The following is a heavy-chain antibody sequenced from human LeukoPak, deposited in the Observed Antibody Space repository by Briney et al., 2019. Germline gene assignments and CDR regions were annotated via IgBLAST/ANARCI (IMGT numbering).Heavy chain of an antibody. CDR1: GGSISSSSYY. V-gene: IGHV4-39*07. CDR2: MHTSGST. D-gene: IGHD3-10*01. CDR3: ARDSYYYGSGSYYLDY. Sequence: SETLSLTCTVSGGSISSSSYYWGWIRQPPGKGLEWIGRMHTSGSTNYNPSLKSRVTMSVDTSKNQFSLKLSSVTAADTAVYYCARDSYYYGSGSYYLDYWGQGTLVTVSS. J-gene: IGHJ4*02.